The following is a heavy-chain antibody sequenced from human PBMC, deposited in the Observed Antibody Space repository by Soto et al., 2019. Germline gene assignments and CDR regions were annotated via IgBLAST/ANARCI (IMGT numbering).Heavy chain of an antibody. J-gene: IGHJ6*03. CDR3: ARVPPYYDFWSGYYTDYYYYMDV. V-gene: IGHV4-34*01. CDR2: INHSGST. Sequence: PSETLSLTCAVYGGSFSGYYWSWIRQPPGKGLEWIGEINHSGSTNYNPSLKSRVTISVDTSKNQFSLKLSSVTAADTAVYYCARVPPYYDFWSGYYTDYYYYMDVWGKGTTVTVSS. D-gene: IGHD3-3*01. CDR1: GGSFSGYY.